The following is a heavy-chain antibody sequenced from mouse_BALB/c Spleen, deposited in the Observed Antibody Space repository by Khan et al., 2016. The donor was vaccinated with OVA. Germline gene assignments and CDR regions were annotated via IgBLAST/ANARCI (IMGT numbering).Heavy chain of an antibody. CDR1: GYTFTSYW. D-gene: IGHD2-3*01. Sequence: QVQLQQSGAELTRPGASVKLSCKASGYTFTSYWMQWVKQRPGQGLEWIGAIYPGIGDTRHTQKFRGKATLTADKSSTKAYMQLSSLASEDSAVYYCARTGGTYDGYFGYFDVWGAGTTVTVSS. CDR3: ARTGGTYDGYFGYFDV. V-gene: IGHV1-87*01. J-gene: IGHJ1*01. CDR2: IYPGIGDT.